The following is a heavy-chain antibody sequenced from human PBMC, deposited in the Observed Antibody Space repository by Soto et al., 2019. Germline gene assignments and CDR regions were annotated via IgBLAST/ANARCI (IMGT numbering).Heavy chain of an antibody. D-gene: IGHD4-17*01. Sequence: GGSLRLSCAASGFTFSSYAMHWARQAPGKGLEWVAVISYDGSNKYYADSVKGRFTISRDNSKNTLYLQMNSLRAEDTAVYYCARDGAIYGLGYNWFDPWGQGTLVTVS. CDR2: ISYDGSNK. V-gene: IGHV3-30-3*01. CDR1: GFTFSSYA. J-gene: IGHJ5*02. CDR3: ARDGAIYGLGYNWFDP.